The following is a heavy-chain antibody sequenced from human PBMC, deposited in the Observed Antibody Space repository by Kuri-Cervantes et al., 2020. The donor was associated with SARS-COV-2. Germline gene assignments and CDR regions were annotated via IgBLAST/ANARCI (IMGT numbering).Heavy chain of an antibody. J-gene: IGHJ2*01. CDR1: GFMSSSYW. CDR3: ARGDFWNGYYNWYFDL. CDR2: IHSSGSST. V-gene: IGHV3-74*01. D-gene: IGHD3-3*01. Sequence: GESLKISCEASGFMSSSYWMHWVRQVPEKGQVWVSRIHSSGSSTGYADSVKGRFTISRDNAKNTLYLQMNSLRVEDTAVYYCARGDFWNGYYNWYFDLWGRGTLVTVSS.